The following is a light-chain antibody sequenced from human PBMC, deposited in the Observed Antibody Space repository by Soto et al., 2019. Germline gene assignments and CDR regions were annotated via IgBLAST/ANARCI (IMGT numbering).Light chain of an antibody. J-gene: IGKJ1*01. CDR2: WAS. Sequence: DIVMTQSPDSLAVSLGERATINCKSSQSVLYSSNHKNYLAWYQQKPGQPPKLIIYWASTRESGVPDRFSGSGSGTDFTLTISSLQAEDVAVYYCQQYYRTPPTFGQGTMGESK. V-gene: IGKV4-1*01. CDR3: QQYYRTPPT. CDR1: QSVLYSSNHKNY.